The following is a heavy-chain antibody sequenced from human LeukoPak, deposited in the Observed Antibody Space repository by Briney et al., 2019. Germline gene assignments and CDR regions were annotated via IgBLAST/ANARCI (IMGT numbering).Heavy chain of an antibody. D-gene: IGHD3-3*01. CDR1: GYSISSGYY. J-gene: IGHJ4*02. Sequence: PSETLSLTCAVSGYSISSGYYWGWIRQPPGKGLEWIGSIYHSGSTYYNPSLKSRVTISVDTSKNQFSLKLSSVTAADTAVYYCARSGAIFGVVIIGDFEYWGQGTLVTVSS. V-gene: IGHV4-38-2*01. CDR3: ARSGAIFGVVIIGDFEY. CDR2: IYHSGST.